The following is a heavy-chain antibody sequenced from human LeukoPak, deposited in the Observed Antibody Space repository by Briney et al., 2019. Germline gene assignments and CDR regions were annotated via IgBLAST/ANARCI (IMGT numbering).Heavy chain of an antibody. CDR1: GGSISNYY. CDR3: AKTGSLMVRFFDY. CDR2: IHHSGTT. J-gene: IGHJ4*02. Sequence: PSETLSLTCTVSGGSISNYYWNWIRQPPGKGLEWIGYIHHSGTTNYNPSLKSRLTMSVDTSKNQFSLKLTSVSAADTAMYFCAKTGSLMVRFFDYWGQGIQVIVSS. V-gene: IGHV4-59*01. D-gene: IGHD4/OR15-4a*01.